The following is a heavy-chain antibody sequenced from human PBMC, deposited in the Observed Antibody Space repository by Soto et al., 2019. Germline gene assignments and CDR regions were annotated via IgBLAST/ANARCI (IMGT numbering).Heavy chain of an antibody. CDR3: ARMSYFYDKWYFDL. CDR1: GASINNNDYY. J-gene: IGHJ2*01. Sequence: SETLSLTCTVSGASINNNDYYWSWIRQTPGKGLEWIGYVYYSGTTDYIPSLKSRLSMSIDKSQNRFTLKLNSVTAADTATYYCARMSYFYDKWYFDLWGRGTLVTVSS. V-gene: IGHV4-30-4*01. CDR2: VYYSGTT. D-gene: IGHD3-22*01.